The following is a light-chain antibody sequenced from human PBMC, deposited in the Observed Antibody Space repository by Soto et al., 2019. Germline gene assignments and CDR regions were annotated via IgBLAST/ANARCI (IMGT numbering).Light chain of an antibody. CDR3: CLYAVTFYV. Sequence: QSLLTQPRSVSGSPGQSVTISCTGTSSDVGTYDFVSWYQQHPGKAPRLMIFDVSERPSGVPDRFSGSKSGNTASLTISGLQAEDEADYYCCLYAVTFYVFGTGTKVTAL. CDR2: DVS. J-gene: IGLJ1*01. V-gene: IGLV2-11*01. CDR1: SSDVGTYDF.